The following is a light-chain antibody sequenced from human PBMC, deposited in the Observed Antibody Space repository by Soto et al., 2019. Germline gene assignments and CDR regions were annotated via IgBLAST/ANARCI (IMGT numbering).Light chain of an antibody. Sequence: DIQLTQSPSFLSASVGDRVTITCRASQGISSYLAWYQQKPGKAPKLLIYAPSTLQSWVPSRLSGSASGTEFTLTITSLQPEDFETYYCQQLHSYPFLTFGGGTKVEIK. CDR3: QQLHSYPFLT. CDR2: APS. CDR1: QGISSY. J-gene: IGKJ4*01. V-gene: IGKV1-9*01.